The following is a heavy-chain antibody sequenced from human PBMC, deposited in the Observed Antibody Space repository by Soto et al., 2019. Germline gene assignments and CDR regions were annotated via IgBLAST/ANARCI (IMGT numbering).Heavy chain of an antibody. CDR1: GGTFSSYA. Sequence: ASVKVSCKASGGTFSSYAISWVRQAPGQGLEWTGGIIPIFGTANYAQKFQGRVTITADESTSTAYMELSSLRSEDTAVYYCAIDSRNRDWLGGMDVWCQGSTVTVSS. D-gene: IGHD3-9*01. CDR2: IIPIFGTA. CDR3: AIDSRNRDWLGGMDV. J-gene: IGHJ6*02. V-gene: IGHV1-69*13.